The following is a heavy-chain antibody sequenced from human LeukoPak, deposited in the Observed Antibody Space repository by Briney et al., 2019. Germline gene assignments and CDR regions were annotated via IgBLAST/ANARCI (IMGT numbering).Heavy chain of an antibody. CDR1: GFTFSSYA. Sequence: GGSLRLSCAASGFTFSSYAMSWVRQAPGKGLEWVSAISGSGGSTYYAGSVKGRFTISRDNSKNTLYLQMNSLRAEDTAVYYCAKAEGFYYYYYMDVWGKGTTVTISS. J-gene: IGHJ6*03. CDR3: AKAEGFYYYYYMDV. V-gene: IGHV3-23*01. CDR2: ISGSGGST.